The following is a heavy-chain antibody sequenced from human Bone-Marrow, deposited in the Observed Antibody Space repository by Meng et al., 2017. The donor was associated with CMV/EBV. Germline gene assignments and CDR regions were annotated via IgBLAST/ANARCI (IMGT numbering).Heavy chain of an antibody. J-gene: IGHJ6*02. D-gene: IGHD3-3*01. CDR1: GFTFDDYA. CDR3: AKDVSIFGSGGWGLDV. CDR2: ISWNSGTT. Sequence: SLKISCAASGFTFDDYAMHWVRQAPGKGLEWVSGISWNSGTTGYADSVKGRFTISRDNAKNSLYLQMHGLRAEDTALYYCAKDVSIFGSGGWGLDVWGRGTTVTFSS. V-gene: IGHV3-9*01.